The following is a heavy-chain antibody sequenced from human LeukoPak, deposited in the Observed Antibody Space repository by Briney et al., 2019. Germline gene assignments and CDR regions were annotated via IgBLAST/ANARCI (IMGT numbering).Heavy chain of an antibody. CDR2: VYTSGSI. V-gene: IGHV4-61*02. Sequence: SETLSLTCSVSGGSTSDINYYWHWIRQPAGKGLEWIGRVYTSGSINYNPSLKSRVTISVDTSKNQFSLKLSSVTAADTAVYYCARDPSAHRFGESYFDYWGQGTLVTVSS. D-gene: IGHD3-10*01. CDR1: GGSTSDINYY. J-gene: IGHJ4*02. CDR3: ARDPSAHRFGESYFDY.